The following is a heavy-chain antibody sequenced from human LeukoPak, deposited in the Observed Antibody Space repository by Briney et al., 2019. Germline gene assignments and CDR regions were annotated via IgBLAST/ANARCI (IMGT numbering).Heavy chain of an antibody. Sequence: PSETLSLTFALYAGSFSGYYWSWIPQPPGKGLERIGEINHSGSTNTNPPLKSRDTLSLDTSHNPISPKLRSVTAADAAVYYGARGHHYYCSGTPQGWFDPWGQGTLVTVSS. CDR1: AGSFSGYY. V-gene: IGHV4-34*04. J-gene: IGHJ5*02. CDR2: INHSGST. CDR3: ARGHHYYCSGTPQGWFDP. D-gene: IGHD3-10*01.